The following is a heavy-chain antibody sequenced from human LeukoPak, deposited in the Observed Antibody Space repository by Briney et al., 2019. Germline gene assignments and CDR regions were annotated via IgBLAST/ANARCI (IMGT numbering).Heavy chain of an antibody. D-gene: IGHD3-10*01. CDR2: IYYSGTT. CDR3: ARHYGGSGSLHFDY. J-gene: IGHJ4*02. V-gene: IGHV4-39*01. Sequence: PSETLSLTCTVFGGSMTSTNYYWSWVRQSPGQGLEWIASIYYSGTTHYSSSLKRRVTISIDTSKKQFSLKLRSETAAETAVYYCARHYGGSGSLHFDYWGQGTLVTVSS. CDR1: GGSMTSTNYY.